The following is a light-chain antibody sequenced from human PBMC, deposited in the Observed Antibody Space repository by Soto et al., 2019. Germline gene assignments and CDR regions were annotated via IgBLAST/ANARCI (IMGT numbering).Light chain of an antibody. CDR3: HQRQSWPRT. Sequence: EIVLTQSPATLSSFPGDRVTLSCRASQAVNTRFAWYQHRPGQAPRLLIYLASNRAAGVPARFSGSGSGTDFTLTISDVEPEDFAVYYCHQRQSWPRTFGQGT. CDR1: QAVNTR. CDR2: LAS. J-gene: IGKJ1*01. V-gene: IGKV3-11*01.